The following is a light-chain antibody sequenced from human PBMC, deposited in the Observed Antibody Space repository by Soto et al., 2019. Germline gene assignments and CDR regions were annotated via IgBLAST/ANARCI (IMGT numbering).Light chain of an antibody. CDR1: QSISDW. V-gene: IGKV1-5*03. Sequence: DIQMTQSPSTLSASVGDRVTITCRASQSISDWLAWYQQKPGKAPNLLIYKASSLESVVPSRFSGSGSGTEFTLTISSVQPDDFSAYYCQQYKSDPYTFGQGTKLQIK. J-gene: IGKJ2*01. CDR2: KAS. CDR3: QQYKSDPYT.